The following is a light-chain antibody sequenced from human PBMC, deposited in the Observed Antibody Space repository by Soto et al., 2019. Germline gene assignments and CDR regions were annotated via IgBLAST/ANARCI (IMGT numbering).Light chain of an antibody. CDR1: SSDITDNKY. Sequence: QSVLTQPPSASGSPGQSVTISCTGTSSDITDNKYVSWFQQHPGKAPKLIIYERDKRPSGVSDRFSGSKSGNTASLTISGLQAEDEAVYYCCSFTASNTHVFGTGTKVTVL. CDR3: CSFTASNTHV. J-gene: IGLJ1*01. CDR2: ERD. V-gene: IGLV2-8*01.